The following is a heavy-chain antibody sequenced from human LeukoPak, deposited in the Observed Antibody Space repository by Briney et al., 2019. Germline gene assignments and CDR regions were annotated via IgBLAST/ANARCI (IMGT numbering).Heavy chain of an antibody. Sequence: GGSLRLSCAASGFTLSSYWMSWVRQAPGKGLEWVATIKADGSEKYYVDSVKGRFTISRDNAKKSFYLQMNSLRTEDTAVYYCARARGMDVWGQGTTVTVSS. V-gene: IGHV3-7*04. CDR3: ARARGMDV. CDR1: GFTLSSYW. J-gene: IGHJ6*02. CDR2: IKADGSEK.